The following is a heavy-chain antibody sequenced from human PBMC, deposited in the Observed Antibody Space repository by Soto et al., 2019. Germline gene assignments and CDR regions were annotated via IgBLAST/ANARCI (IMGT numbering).Heavy chain of an antibody. V-gene: IGHV3-7*01. CDR1: GFTFISYW. J-gene: IGHJ6*02. CDR2: IKQDGSEK. D-gene: IGHD3-3*01. Sequence: GGSLRLSCAASGFTFISYWIIFFRHSPFKWREWVANIKQDGSEKYYVDSVKGRFTISRDNAKNSLYLQMNSLRAEDTAVYYCARDAPYYDFWSGPLGMDVWGQGTTVTVSS. CDR3: ARDAPYYDFWSGPLGMDV.